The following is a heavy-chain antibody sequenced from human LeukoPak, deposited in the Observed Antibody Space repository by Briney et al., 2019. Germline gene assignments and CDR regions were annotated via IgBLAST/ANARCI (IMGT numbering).Heavy chain of an antibody. CDR3: ARLYSRGWYPH. J-gene: IGHJ4*02. D-gene: IGHD6-19*01. Sequence: GGSLRLSCAASGFTFGSYSMNWVRQAPGKGLEWVSSISSSSSYIYYADSVKGRFTISRDNAKNSLYLQMNSLRAEDTAVYYCARLYSRGWYPHWGQGTLVTVSS. CDR1: GFTFGSYS. V-gene: IGHV3-21*01. CDR2: ISSSSSYI.